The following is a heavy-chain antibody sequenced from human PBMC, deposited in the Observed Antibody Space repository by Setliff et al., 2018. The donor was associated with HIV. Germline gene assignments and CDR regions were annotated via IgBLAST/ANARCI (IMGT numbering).Heavy chain of an antibody. Sequence: SVKVSCKASGGTFSSYVISWVRQAPGQGPEWMGGIIPMYGVTNYAQKFQGRVTITTDESTNTGYMELSSLRSEDTAVYYCARESACSSTSCPKVLDYWGQGTLVTVSS. CDR1: GGTFSSYV. CDR2: IIPMYGVT. D-gene: IGHD2-2*01. J-gene: IGHJ4*02. V-gene: IGHV1-69*05. CDR3: ARESACSSTSCPKVLDY.